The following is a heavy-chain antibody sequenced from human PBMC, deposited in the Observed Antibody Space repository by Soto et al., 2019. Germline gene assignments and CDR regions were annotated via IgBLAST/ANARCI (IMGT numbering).Heavy chain of an antibody. Sequence: PSETLPLTCTLSGGSISSGGYYWSWIRQHPAKGLEWIGYIYYSGSTYYNPSLKSRVTISVDTSKNQFSLKLSSVTAADTAVYYCARHRDYGDYNWFDPWGQGTLVTSPQ. J-gene: IGHJ5*02. D-gene: IGHD4-17*01. CDR3: ARHRDYGDYNWFDP. CDR1: GGSISSGGYY. CDR2: IYYSGST. V-gene: IGHV4-31*03.